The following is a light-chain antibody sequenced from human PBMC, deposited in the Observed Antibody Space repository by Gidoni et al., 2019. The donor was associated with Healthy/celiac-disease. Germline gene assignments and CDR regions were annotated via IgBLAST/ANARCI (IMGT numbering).Light chain of an antibody. CDR2: DAS. J-gene: IGKJ3*01. V-gene: IGKV3-11*01. CDR1: QSVSSY. CDR3: QQPLFT. Sequence: EIVLTQSPATLSLSLGERATLSCRASQSVSSYLAWYQQKPGQAPRLLIYDASNRATGIPARFSGSGSGTDFTLTISSLEPEDFAVYYCQQPLFTFGPGTKVDIK.